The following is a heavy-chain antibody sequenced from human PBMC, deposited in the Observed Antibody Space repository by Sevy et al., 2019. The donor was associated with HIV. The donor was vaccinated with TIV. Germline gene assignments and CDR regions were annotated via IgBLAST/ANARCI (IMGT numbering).Heavy chain of an antibody. J-gene: IGHJ4*02. CDR3: ASGRVIFDY. Sequence: ASVKVSCQASGYTFTDYYLHWVRQAPGQGLEWMGYINPDSGVTNYPRKFRGRVTVTRDTSINTAYMELSSLRPDDTALYYCASGRVIFDYWGQGTRVTVSS. V-gene: IGHV1-2*02. CDR2: INPDSGVT. CDR1: GYTFTDYY.